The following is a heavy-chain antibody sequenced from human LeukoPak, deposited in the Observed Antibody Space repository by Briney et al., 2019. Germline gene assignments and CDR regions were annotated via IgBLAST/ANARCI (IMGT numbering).Heavy chain of an antibody. D-gene: IGHD6-13*01. V-gene: IGHV1-69*04. CDR3: ATGPQLEANFDY. CDR2: IIPILGIA. J-gene: IGHJ4*02. CDR1: GGTFSSYA. Sequence: SVKVSCKASGGTFSSYAISWVRQAPGQGLEWMGRIIPILGIANYAQKFQGRVTITADKSTSTAYMELSSLRSEDTAVYYCATGPQLEANFDYWGQGTLVTVSS.